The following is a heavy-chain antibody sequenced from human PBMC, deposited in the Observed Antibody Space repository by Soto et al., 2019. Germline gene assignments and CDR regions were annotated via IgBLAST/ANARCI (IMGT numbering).Heavy chain of an antibody. J-gene: IGHJ4*02. D-gene: IGHD3-16*01. Sequence: GESLKISFKASGYTFSVYLICWVRQMPGKGLEWMGNIYPDDSDTSNNPSFEGRVTVSDDKSTNTAYLQWSSLKASDNAIYYCVRQIGNSAMLIIESWGRGNPVTVSS. CDR2: IYPDDSDT. CDR3: VRQIGNSAMLIIES. CDR1: GYTFSVYL. V-gene: IGHV5-51*01.